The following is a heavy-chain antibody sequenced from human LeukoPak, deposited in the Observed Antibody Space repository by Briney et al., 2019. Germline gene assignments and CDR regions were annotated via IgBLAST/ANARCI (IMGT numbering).Heavy chain of an antibody. D-gene: IGHD3-22*01. J-gene: IGHJ4*02. CDR2: IRDSGSST. V-gene: IGHV3-23*01. CDR1: GFTFSSYA. Sequence: PGGSLRLSCAASGFTFSSYAMSWVRQAPGKGLEWVSAIRDSGSSTHYADSVKGRFTTSRDKSKNTLYLQMDNLRAEDTGVYFCARLPTFYYDSSGYHYDYWGQGTLVTVSS. CDR3: ARLPTFYYDSSGYHYDY.